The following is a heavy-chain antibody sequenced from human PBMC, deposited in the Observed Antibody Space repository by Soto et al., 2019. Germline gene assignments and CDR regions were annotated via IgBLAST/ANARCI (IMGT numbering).Heavy chain of an antibody. Sequence: SETLSLTCTVSGGSISSSSYYWGWIRQPPGKGLEWIGSIYYSGSTYYNPSLKSRVTISVDTSKNQFSLKLSSVTAADTAVYYCARPLSEGSVVAARADAFDIWGQGTMVTVSS. CDR1: GGSISSSSYY. V-gene: IGHV4-39*01. J-gene: IGHJ3*02. D-gene: IGHD2-15*01. CDR2: IYYSGST. CDR3: ARPLSEGSVVAARADAFDI.